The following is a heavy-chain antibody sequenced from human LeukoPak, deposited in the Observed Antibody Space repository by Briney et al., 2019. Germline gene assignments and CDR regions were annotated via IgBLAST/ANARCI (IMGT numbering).Heavy chain of an antibody. Sequence: GGSLRLSCAASGFTFSSYAMTWVRQAPGKGLEWVSRISDSGTTYYADSVKGRFTISRDNSKNTLYLQINSLRAEDTAVFYCARDEGYSVAFFDYWGQGTLVTVSS. CDR3: ARDEGYSVAFFDY. CDR1: GFTFSSYA. V-gene: IGHV3-23*01. J-gene: IGHJ4*02. D-gene: IGHD5-18*01. CDR2: ISDSGTT.